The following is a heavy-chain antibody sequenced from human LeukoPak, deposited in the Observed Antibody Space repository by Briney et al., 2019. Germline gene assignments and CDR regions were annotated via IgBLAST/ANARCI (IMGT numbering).Heavy chain of an antibody. J-gene: IGHJ4*02. CDR3: AKEVDCPSDCLFFHS. CDR2: INRRGHT. V-gene: IGHV3-43*01. D-gene: IGHD2-21*02. CDR1: GFTFDRFT. Sequence: GGSLRLSCAASGFTFDRFTIHWVRQTPGKGLEWVSLINRRGHTFYAYSVKGRFTISRDNSRNSVFLQMNSLRPEDTALYHCAKEVDCPSDCLFFHSWGQGTLVTVS.